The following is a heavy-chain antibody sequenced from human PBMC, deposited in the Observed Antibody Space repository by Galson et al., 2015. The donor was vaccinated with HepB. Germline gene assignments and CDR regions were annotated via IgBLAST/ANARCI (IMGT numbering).Heavy chain of an antibody. Sequence: SLRLSCAASGFTFSSYAMSWVRQAPGKGLEWVSAISGSGGSTYYADSVKGRFTISRDNSKNTLYLQMNSLRAGDTAVYYCAKLDTAMVTGNWFDPWGQGTLVTVSS. CDR1: GFTFSSYA. V-gene: IGHV3-23*01. CDR2: ISGSGGST. J-gene: IGHJ5*02. D-gene: IGHD5-18*01. CDR3: AKLDTAMVTGNWFDP.